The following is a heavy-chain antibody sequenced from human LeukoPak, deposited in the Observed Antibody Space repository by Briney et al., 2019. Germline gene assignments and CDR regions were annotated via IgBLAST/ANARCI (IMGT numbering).Heavy chain of an antibody. CDR2: FDPEDGET. CDR3: ARLEGYSSGWGHFDY. V-gene: IGHV1-24*01. CDR1: GYTLTELS. Sequence: GASVKVSCKVSGYTLTELSMHWVRQAPGKGLEWMGGFDPEDGETIYAQKFQGRVTMTEDTSTDTAYMELSSLKASDTAMYYCARLEGYSSGWGHFDYWGQGTLVTVSS. J-gene: IGHJ4*02. D-gene: IGHD6-19*01.